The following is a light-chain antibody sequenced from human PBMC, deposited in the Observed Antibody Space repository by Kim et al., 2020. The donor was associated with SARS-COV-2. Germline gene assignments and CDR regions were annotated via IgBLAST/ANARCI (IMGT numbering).Light chain of an antibody. V-gene: IGKV3-15*01. Sequence: EVLMTQSPATLSVFPGERATLSCRASQSISSNIVWYQQKPGQAPRLLMYGASTRATGIPARFSGSGSGTEFTLTISSLQSEDFAVYYCQQFNNWPRTFGQGTKLEI. CDR3: QQFNNWPRT. CDR2: GAS. J-gene: IGKJ1*01. CDR1: QSISSN.